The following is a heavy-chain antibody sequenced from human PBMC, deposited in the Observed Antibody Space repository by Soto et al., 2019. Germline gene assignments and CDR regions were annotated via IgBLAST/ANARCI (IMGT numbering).Heavy chain of an antibody. V-gene: IGHV1-69*06. D-gene: IGHD1-1*01. CDR2: IIPIFGTA. CDR3: AGANWTDDGDAFDI. J-gene: IGHJ3*02. Sequence: SVKVSCKASGGTFSSYAISWVRQAPGQGLEWMGGIIPIFGTANYAQKFQGRVTITADKSTSTAYMELSSLRSEDTAVYYCAGANWTDDGDAFDIWGEGPRVT. CDR1: GGTFSSYA.